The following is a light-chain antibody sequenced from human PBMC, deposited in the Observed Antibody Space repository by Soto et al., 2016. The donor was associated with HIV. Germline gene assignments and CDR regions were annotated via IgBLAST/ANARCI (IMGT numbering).Light chain of an antibody. V-gene: IGKV1-17*03. Sequence: DIQMTQSPSAMSASVGDRVTITCRASQGTSNYLAWFQQKPGQVPKRLIYAASSLQSGVPSRFSGSGSGTEFTLTISSLQPEDFATYYCLQHNSYPWTFGQGTKVEIK. CDR2: AAS. CDR1: QGTSNY. CDR3: LQHNSYPWT. J-gene: IGKJ1*01.